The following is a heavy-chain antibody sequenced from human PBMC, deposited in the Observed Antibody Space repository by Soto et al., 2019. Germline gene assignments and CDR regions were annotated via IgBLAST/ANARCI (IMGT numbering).Heavy chain of an antibody. CDR1: GFMFSIYE. J-gene: IGHJ5*02. CDR2: ISSGGINI. V-gene: IGHV3-48*03. D-gene: IGHD3-3*01. CDR3: AKDRSPVAEWSYWFDP. Sequence: GGSLRLSCAASGFMFSIYEMNWFRQAPVNGLEWVSYISSGGINIHYADSVKGRFTISRDNAKNSLYLQMDNLRAEDTAVYYCAKDRSPVAEWSYWFDPWGQGTLVTVSS.